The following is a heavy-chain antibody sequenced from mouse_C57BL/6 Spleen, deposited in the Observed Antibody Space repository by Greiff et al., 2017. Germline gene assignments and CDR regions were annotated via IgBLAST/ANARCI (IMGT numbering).Heavy chain of an antibody. CDR1: GYTFTSYW. CDR2: IHPNSGST. Sequence: VQLQQPGAELVKPGASVKLSCKASGYTFTSYWMHWVKQRPGQGLEWIGMIHPNSGSTNYNEKFKSKDTLTVDKSSSTAYMQLSSLTSEDSAVYYCARATITTVVGGAYWGQGTLVTVSA. D-gene: IGHD1-1*01. V-gene: IGHV1-64*01. CDR3: ARATITTVVGGAY. J-gene: IGHJ3*01.